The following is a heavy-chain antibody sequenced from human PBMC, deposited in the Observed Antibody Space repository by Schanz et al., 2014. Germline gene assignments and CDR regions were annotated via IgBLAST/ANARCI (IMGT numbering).Heavy chain of an antibody. J-gene: IGHJ4*02. CDR1: GFTFSSYA. V-gene: IGHV3-23*01. CDR2: ISGSGGNT. Sequence: EVQLLESGGGLVQPGGSLRLSCAASGFTFSSYAMSWVRQAPGKGLEWVSAISGSGGNTYYADAVRGRFTISRDNSKTTVYLQMNSLRAEDTAVYYCAKDAENTAMITDYFDYWGQGTLVTVSS. D-gene: IGHD5-18*01. CDR3: AKDAENTAMITDYFDY.